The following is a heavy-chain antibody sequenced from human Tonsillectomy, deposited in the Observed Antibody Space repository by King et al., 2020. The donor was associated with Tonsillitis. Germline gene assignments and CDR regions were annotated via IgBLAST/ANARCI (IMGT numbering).Heavy chain of an antibody. V-gene: IGHV3-23*04. J-gene: IGHJ4*02. CDR3: AKRALLNTAMAYYFDY. D-gene: IGHD5-18*01. Sequence: VQLVESGGGLVQPGGSLRLSCAASGFTFSGDAMSCVRQAPGKGLEWVSAFSGRGGGTSYADSVKGRFTISRDNSKNTLFLHMNSLRAEDTALYYCAKRALLNTAMAYYFDYWGQGTLVTVSS. CDR1: GFTFSGDA. CDR2: FSGRGGGT.